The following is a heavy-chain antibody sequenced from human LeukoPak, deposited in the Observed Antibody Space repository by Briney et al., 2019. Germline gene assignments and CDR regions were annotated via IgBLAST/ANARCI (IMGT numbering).Heavy chain of an antibody. Sequence: SETLSLTCTVSGGSLNNYYWSWIRQPPGKGLECIGYIFYTGSTNYNPSLKSRVTISVDKSKNQFSLRLSSVTAADTAVYYCARTNVEMATTFDYWGQGTLVTVSS. CDR2: IFYTGST. J-gene: IGHJ4*02. D-gene: IGHD5-24*01. CDR1: GGSLNNYY. V-gene: IGHV4-59*01. CDR3: ARTNVEMATTFDY.